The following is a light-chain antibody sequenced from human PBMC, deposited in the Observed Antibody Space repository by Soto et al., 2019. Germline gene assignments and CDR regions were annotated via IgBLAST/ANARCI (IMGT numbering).Light chain of an antibody. V-gene: IGLV1-47*02. CDR2: NNN. Sequence: QLVLTQPPSASGTPGQRVTISCSGSSSNIGSDYVYWYQQLPGTAPKLLIYNNNLRPSGPSGVPDRFSGSKSGTSASLAISGLRSDDEADYYCASWDDSMSGWVFGGGTKLTVL. CDR1: SSNIGSDY. CDR3: ASWDDSMSGWV. J-gene: IGLJ3*02.